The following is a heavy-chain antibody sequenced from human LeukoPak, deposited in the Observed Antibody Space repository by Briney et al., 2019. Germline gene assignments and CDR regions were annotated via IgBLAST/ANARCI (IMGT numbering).Heavy chain of an antibody. D-gene: IGHD2-21*01. V-gene: IGHV1-24*01. Sequence: ASVKVSCKVSGYTLTELSMHWVRQAPGKGLEWMGGFDPEDGETIYAQKFQGRVTMTRNTSISTAYMELSSLRSEDTAVYYCARGHSPGWFDPWGQGTLVTVSS. CDR2: FDPEDGET. J-gene: IGHJ5*02. CDR3: ARGHSPGWFDP. CDR1: GYTLTELS.